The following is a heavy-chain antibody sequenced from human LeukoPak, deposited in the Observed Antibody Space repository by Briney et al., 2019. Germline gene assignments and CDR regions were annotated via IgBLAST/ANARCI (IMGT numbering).Heavy chain of an antibody. D-gene: IGHD3-22*01. Sequence: GGSLRLSCAASVFTFSSYNMNWVRQAPGKGLEWVSYISSSSSTINYADSVKGRFTISRDNAKNSLYLQMNSLRAEDTAVYCCARGDHSSGYYLDYWGQGTLVTVSS. CDR2: ISSSSSTI. V-gene: IGHV3-48*01. J-gene: IGHJ4*02. CDR1: VFTFSSYN. CDR3: ARGDHSSGYYLDY.